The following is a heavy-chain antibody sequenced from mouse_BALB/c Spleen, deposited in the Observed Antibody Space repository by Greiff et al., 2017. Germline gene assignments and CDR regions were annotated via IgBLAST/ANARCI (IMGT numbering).Heavy chain of an antibody. D-gene: IGHD2-3*01. CDR3: ARYGYYRYYAMDY. Sequence: VQLQQSGPELVKPGASVKIPCKASGYTFTDYNMDWVKQSHGKSLEWIGDINPNNGGTIYNQKFKGKATLTVDKSSSTAYMELRSLTSEDTAVYYCARYGYYRYYAMDYWGQGTSVTVSS. CDR2: INPNNGGT. J-gene: IGHJ4*01. V-gene: IGHV1-18*01. CDR1: GYTFTDYN.